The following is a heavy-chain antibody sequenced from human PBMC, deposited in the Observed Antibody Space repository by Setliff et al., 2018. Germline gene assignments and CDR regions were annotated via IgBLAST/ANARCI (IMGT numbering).Heavy chain of an antibody. CDR2: IKQDGSDI. Sequence: GGSLRLSCAASGFTFSTYWMSWVRQTPGKGLEWVANIKQDGSDIKYVDSVKGRFTISRDNAKNSLYLQMNNLRAEDTAFYHCAKVKKQLIRGFGLDYWGPGTPVTVSS. D-gene: IGHD3-10*01. J-gene: IGHJ4*02. V-gene: IGHV3-7*01. CDR1: GFTFSTYW. CDR3: AKVKKQLIRGFGLDY.